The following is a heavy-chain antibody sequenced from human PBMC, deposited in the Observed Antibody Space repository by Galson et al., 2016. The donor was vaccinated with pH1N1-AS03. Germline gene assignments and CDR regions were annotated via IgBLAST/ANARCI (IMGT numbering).Heavy chain of an antibody. Sequence: SLRLSCAASGFTFSMSYIHWVRKAPGKGLEWVSRISNDGRNVRYADFVKGRLAVSRDNAKNTVFLQMNILRHDDTAVYFCARRNPNPNFAIWYQHDYGMDVWGQGTTVTVSS. V-gene: IGHV3-74*01. CDR3: ARRNPNPNFAIWYQHDYGMDV. CDR1: GFTFSMSY. J-gene: IGHJ6*02. CDR2: ISNDGRNV. D-gene: IGHD2-2*01.